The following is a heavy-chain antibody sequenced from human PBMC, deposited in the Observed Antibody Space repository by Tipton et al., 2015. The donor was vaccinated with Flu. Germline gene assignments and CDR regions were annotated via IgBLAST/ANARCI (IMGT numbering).Heavy chain of an antibody. CDR3: ARSARIAAGYWYFDL. Sequence: LRLSCTVSGGSISSSSYYWGWIRQPPGKGLEWIGSIYYSGSTYYNPSLKSRVTISVDTSKNQFSLKLSSVTAADTAVYYCARSARIAAGYWYFDLWGRGTLVTVSS. D-gene: IGHD6-13*01. CDR1: GGSISSSSYY. V-gene: IGHV4-39*07. CDR2: IYYSGST. J-gene: IGHJ2*01.